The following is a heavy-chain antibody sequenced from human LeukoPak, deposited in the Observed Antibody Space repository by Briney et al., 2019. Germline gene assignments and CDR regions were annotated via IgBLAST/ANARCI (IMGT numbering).Heavy chain of an antibody. CDR3: ASDDYGDYVL. D-gene: IGHD4-17*01. Sequence: GESLKISCTGFGYSFTTYWIGWVRQMPGRGLEWMGIIYPGDSDARYSPSLQGQVTISVDKSISTAYLQWSSLKASDTAMYYCASDDYGDYVLWGRGTLVTVSS. CDR2: IYPGDSDA. CDR1: GYSFTTYW. J-gene: IGHJ4*02. V-gene: IGHV5-51*01.